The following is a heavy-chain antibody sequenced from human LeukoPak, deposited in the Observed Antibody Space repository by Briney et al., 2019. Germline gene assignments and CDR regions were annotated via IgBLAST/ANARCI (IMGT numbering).Heavy chain of an antibody. V-gene: IGHV4-34*01. Sequence: SETLSLTCAVYGGSFSGYYWSWLRQPPGKGLEWIGEINHSGSTNYNPSLKSRVTISVDTSKNQFSLKLSSVTAADTAVYYCARGTSVWYYYYGMDVWGQGTTVTVSS. CDR3: ARGTSVWYYYYGMDV. CDR2: INHSGST. J-gene: IGHJ6*02. CDR1: GGSFSGYY. D-gene: IGHD1-7*01.